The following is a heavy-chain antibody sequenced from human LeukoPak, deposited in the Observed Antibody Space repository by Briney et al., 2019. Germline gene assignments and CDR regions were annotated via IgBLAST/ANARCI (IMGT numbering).Heavy chain of an antibody. Sequence: SVKVSCKASGDTFSSSAISWVRQAPGQGLEWMGGIIPIFGTTDYAQKFRGRITITTDESTSTAYMEISSLRSEDSAVYYCGRGKDTSAYRALDSWGQGTLVTVSS. V-gene: IGHV1-69*05. J-gene: IGHJ4*02. CDR3: GRGKDTSAYRALDS. D-gene: IGHD3-22*01. CDR2: IIPIFGTT. CDR1: GDTFSSSA.